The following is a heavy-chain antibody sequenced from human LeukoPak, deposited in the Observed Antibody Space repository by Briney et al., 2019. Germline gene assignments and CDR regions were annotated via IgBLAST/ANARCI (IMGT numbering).Heavy chain of an antibody. J-gene: IGHJ6*03. CDR1: GGSISSGSYY. Sequence: SETLSLTCTVSGGSISSGSYYWSWIRQPAGKGLEWIGRIYTSGSTNYNPSLKSRVTISVDTSKNQFSLKLSSVTAADTAVYYCAREKRGGNHLYYYYYYMDVWGKGTTVTVSS. D-gene: IGHD2-15*01. V-gene: IGHV4-61*02. CDR2: IYTSGST. CDR3: AREKRGGNHLYYYYYYMDV.